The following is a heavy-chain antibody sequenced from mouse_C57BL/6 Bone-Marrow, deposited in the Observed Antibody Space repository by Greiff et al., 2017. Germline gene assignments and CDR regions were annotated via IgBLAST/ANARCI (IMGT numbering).Heavy chain of an antibody. V-gene: IGHV1-63*01. D-gene: IGHD4-1*01. CDR3: ARRNLGAWFAY. Sequence: QVQLQQSGAELVRPGTSVKMSCKASGYTFTNYWIGWAKQRPGHGLEWIGDIYPGGGYTNYNEKFKGKATLTADKSSSTAYMELRSLTSEDSAVYFCARRNLGAWFAYWGQGTLVTVSA. J-gene: IGHJ3*01. CDR2: IYPGGGYT. CDR1: GYTFTNYW.